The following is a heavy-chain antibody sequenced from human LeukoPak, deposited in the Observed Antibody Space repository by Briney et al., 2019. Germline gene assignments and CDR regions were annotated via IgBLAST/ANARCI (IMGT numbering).Heavy chain of an antibody. D-gene: IGHD4-17*01. CDR2: IYYSGST. CDR1: GGSISSYY. J-gene: IGHJ5*02. CDR3: ARQGATTVTIGGWFDP. Sequence: SETLSLTCTVSGGSISSYYWSWLRQPPGKGLEWIGYIYYSGSTNYNPSLKSRVTISVDTSKNQFSLKLSSVTAADTAVYYCARQGATTVTIGGWFDPWGQGTLVTVSS. V-gene: IGHV4-59*08.